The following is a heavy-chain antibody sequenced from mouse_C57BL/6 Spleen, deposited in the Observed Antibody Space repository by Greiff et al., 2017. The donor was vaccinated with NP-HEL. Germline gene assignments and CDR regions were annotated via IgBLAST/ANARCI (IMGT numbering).Heavy chain of an antibody. D-gene: IGHD1-1*02. V-gene: IGHV1-55*01. CDR1: GYTFTSYW. J-gene: IGHJ2*01. CDR2: IYPGSGST. CDR3: ARRVGYFDY. Sequence: QVQLKQPGAELVKPGASVKMSCKASGYTFTSYWITWVKQRPGQGLEWIGDIYPGSGSTNYNEKFKSKATLTVDTTSSTAYMQLSSLTSEDSAVYYCARRVGYFDYWGQGTTLTVSS.